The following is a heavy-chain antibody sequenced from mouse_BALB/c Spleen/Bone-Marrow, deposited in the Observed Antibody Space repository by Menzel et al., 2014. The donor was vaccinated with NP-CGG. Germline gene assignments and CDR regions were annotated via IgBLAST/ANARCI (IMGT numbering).Heavy chain of an antibody. Sequence: EVKLQESGAELVKPGASVKLSCTASGFNIKDTYMHWVKQRPEQGLEWIGRIDPANGSTKYDPKFQGKATITADTSSNTAYLQLSSLTSEDTAVYYCARNGYYVYYYAMDYWGQGTSVTVSS. V-gene: IGHV14-3*02. CDR2: IDPANGST. CDR3: ARNGYYVYYYAMDY. CDR1: GFNIKDTY. D-gene: IGHD2-3*01. J-gene: IGHJ4*01.